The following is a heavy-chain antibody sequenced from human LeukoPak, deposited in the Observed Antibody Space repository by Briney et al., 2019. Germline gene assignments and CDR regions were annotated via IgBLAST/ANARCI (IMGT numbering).Heavy chain of an antibody. J-gene: IGHJ5*02. Sequence: SETLSLTCTVSGYSISSGYYWGWIRQPPGKGLEWIGSIYRSGSTYYNPSLKSRVTISVDTSKNQFSLKLSSVTAADTAVYYCARDPLGIAGHSNWFDPWGQGTLVTVSS. V-gene: IGHV4-38-2*02. CDR1: GYSISSGYY. D-gene: IGHD2-21*01. CDR3: ARDPLGIAGHSNWFDP. CDR2: IYRSGST.